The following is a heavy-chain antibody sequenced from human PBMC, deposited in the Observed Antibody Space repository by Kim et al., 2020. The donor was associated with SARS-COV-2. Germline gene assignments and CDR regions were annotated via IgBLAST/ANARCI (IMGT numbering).Heavy chain of an antibody. D-gene: IGHD6-19*01. CDR2: INHSGST. J-gene: IGHJ1*01. CDR3: YSASRQWLFHRLFHSLYF. Sequence: SETLSLTCAVYGGSFSGYCYSWVCHPPRKGLEWEGEINHSGSTNYNPTLKLRITISIATSKNQYSLNLRPVTAAAAAASFCYSASRQWLFHRLFHSLYF. CDR1: GGSFSGYC. V-gene: IGHV4-34*03.